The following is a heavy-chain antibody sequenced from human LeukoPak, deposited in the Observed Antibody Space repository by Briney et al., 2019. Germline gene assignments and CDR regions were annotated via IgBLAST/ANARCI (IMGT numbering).Heavy chain of an antibody. CDR3: ARGGAFCSITTCHEFDH. J-gene: IGHJ4*02. Sequence: GASVKVSCKTSGYTFTGSYLHWVRHVPGQGLVWMGWTNPSTGGTKSAQQFEGRVTMTRDTSNTTGYMELRSLRPDDTATYYCARGGAFCSITTCHEFDHWGQGTLVIVSS. CDR2: TNPSTGGT. D-gene: IGHD2-2*01. CDR1: GYTFTGSY. V-gene: IGHV1-2*02.